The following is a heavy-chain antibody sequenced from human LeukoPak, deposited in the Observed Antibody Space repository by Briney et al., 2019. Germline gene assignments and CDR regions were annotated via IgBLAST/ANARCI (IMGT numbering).Heavy chain of an antibody. CDR1: GFTFSDYY. J-gene: IGHJ4*02. CDR2: MSSSDSTI. Sequence: PGGSLRLSCATSGFTFSDYYVSWIRRAPGKGLEWVSYMSSSDSTIYYADSVKGRFTLSRDNAKHSLHLQVNSLRAEDTAVYYCARDTGLAGPWDYWGKGTLVTVSS. V-gene: IGHV3-11*01. CDR3: ARDTGLAGPWDY.